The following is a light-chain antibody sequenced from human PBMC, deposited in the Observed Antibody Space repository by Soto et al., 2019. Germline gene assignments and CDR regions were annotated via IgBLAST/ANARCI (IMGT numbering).Light chain of an antibody. CDR1: QTISTY. V-gene: IGKV1-39*01. J-gene: IGKJ2*01. Sequence: DIQMTQSPSSLSASVGDRVTITCQASQTISTYLNWYQQKPGKAPKLLIYAASSLQSGVPSRFSGSGSGTDFTLTISSLQPEDFATYYCQQSLSIPYTFGQGTKLEIK. CDR2: AAS. CDR3: QQSLSIPYT.